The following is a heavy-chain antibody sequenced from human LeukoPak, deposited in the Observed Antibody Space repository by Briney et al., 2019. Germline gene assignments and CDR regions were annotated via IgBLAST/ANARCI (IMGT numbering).Heavy chain of an antibody. CDR1: GFTFSNTW. V-gene: IGHV3-15*01. J-gene: IGHJ4*02. CDR3: STVGCRSTNCSFSV. Sequence: GGSLRLSCAASGFTFSNTWMSWVRQAPGKGLEWVGHIKTKTEGGTSDYVAPVKGRFLISRDDSKNTLYLQMESLKTEDTAVYYCSTVGCRSTNCSFSVWGQGTLVTVSS. D-gene: IGHD2-2*01. CDR2: IKTKTEGGTS.